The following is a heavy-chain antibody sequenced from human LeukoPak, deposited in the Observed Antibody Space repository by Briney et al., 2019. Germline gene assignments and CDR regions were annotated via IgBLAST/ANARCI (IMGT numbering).Heavy chain of an antibody. CDR1: GYSFTGYN. CDR3: ARERSGHGAFDI. Sequence: ASVKVSCKASGYSFTGYNMHWVRQAPGQGLEWMGWINPNSGGTSYAQNFQGRVTMTRDTSINTAYMELSRLISDDTAVYYCARERSGHGAFDIWGQGTVVTVSS. J-gene: IGHJ3*02. V-gene: IGHV1-2*02. CDR2: INPNSGGT. D-gene: IGHD6-19*01.